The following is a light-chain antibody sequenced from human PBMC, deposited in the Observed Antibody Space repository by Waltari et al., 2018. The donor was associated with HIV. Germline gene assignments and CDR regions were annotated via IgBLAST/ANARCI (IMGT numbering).Light chain of an antibody. V-gene: IGLV2-14*01. CDR2: EVS. CDR3: SSYISSATPE. J-gene: IGLJ3*02. Sequence: QSALTQPASVSGSPGQSISISCTGTSSDVGDYYVSWYQHHPGKAPKVIIYEVSNRPSGVPNRFSGSKPGNTASLTISGLLPEDEADYFCSSYISSATPEFGGGTRLTVL. CDR1: SSDVGDYY.